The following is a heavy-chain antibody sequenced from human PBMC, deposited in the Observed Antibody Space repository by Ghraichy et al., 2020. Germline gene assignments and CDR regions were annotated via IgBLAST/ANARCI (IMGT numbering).Heavy chain of an antibody. V-gene: IGHV4-34*01. CDR1: GGSFSGYY. D-gene: IGHD3-22*01. Sequence: SETLSLTCAVYGGSFSGYYWSWIRQPPGKGLEWIGEINHSGSTNYNPSLKSRVTISVDTSKNQFSLKLSSVTAADTAVYYCARGLYYDSSGYYAYWGQGTLVTVSS. J-gene: IGHJ4*02. CDR3: ARGLYYDSSGYYAY. CDR2: INHSGST.